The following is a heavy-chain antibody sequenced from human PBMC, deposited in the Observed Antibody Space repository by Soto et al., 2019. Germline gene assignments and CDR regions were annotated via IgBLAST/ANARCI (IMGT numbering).Heavy chain of an antibody. D-gene: IGHD2-21*02. J-gene: IGHJ4*02. CDR1: GYTFTSYA. Sequence: QVQLVQSGAEEKKPGASVKVSCKASGYTFTSYAMHWVRQAPGQRLGWMGWINAGNGNTKYSQKFQGRVTITRDTSANTAYTELRSLRSEDTAVYYCARSIVVVTALDYWGQGTLVTVSS. V-gene: IGHV1-3*05. CDR3: ARSIVVVTALDY. CDR2: INAGNGNT.